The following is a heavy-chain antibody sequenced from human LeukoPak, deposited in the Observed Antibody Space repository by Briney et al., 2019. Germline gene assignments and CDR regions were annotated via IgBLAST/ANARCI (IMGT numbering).Heavy chain of an antibody. CDR2: IWYDGSNK. J-gene: IGHJ4*02. D-gene: IGHD2-15*01. CDR1: GFTFSSYG. V-gene: IGHV3-33*01. CDR3: ARGPGGSWPFDY. Sequence: GGSLRLSCAASGFTFSSYGMHWVRQAPGKGLEWVAVIWYDGSNKYYADSVKGRFTISRDNSKTTLYLQMNSLRAEDTAVYYCARGPGGSWPFDYWGQGTLVTVSS.